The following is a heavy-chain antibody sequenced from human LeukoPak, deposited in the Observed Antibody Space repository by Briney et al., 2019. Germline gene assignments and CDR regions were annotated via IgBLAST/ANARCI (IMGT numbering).Heavy chain of an antibody. V-gene: IGHV4-30-4*01. J-gene: IGHJ4*02. CDR2: IYYSGST. CDR3: ARELAYCGGDCYYYFDY. D-gene: IGHD2-21*02. CDR1: GGSISSGDYY. Sequence: SQTLSLTCTVSGGSISSGDYYWSWIRQPPGKGLEWIGYIYYSGSTYYNPSLKSRVTISVDTSKNQFSLKLSSVTAADTAVYYCARELAYCGGDCYYYFDYWGQGTLVTVSS.